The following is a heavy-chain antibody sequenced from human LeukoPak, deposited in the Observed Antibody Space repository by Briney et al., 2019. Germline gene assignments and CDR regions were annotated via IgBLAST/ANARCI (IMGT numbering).Heavy chain of an antibody. D-gene: IGHD5-18*01. V-gene: IGHV6-1*01. CDR1: GDSVSSNSAA. J-gene: IGHJ6*04. CDR2: TYYRSKWYN. Sequence: SQTISLTCAISGDSVSSNSAAWNWIRQSPSRGLEWLGRTYYRSKWYNDYAVSVKSRITINPDTSKNQFSLQLNSVTPEDTAVYYCARDEYSYGYGGYYYGMDVWGKGTTVTVSS. CDR3: ARDEYSYGYGGYYYGMDV.